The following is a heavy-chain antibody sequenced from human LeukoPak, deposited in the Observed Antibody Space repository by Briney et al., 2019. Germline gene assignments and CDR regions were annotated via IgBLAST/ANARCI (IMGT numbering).Heavy chain of an antibody. Sequence: GGSLRLSCAASGFTFSDYYMSWIRQAPGKGLEWVSYISSSGSTIYYADSVKGRFTISWDNAKNSLYLQMNSLRAEDTAVYYCARDGYSSGWEENWFDPWGQGTLVTVSS. CDR2: ISSSGSTI. CDR1: GFTFSDYY. J-gene: IGHJ5*02. D-gene: IGHD6-19*01. CDR3: ARDGYSSGWEENWFDP. V-gene: IGHV3-11*01.